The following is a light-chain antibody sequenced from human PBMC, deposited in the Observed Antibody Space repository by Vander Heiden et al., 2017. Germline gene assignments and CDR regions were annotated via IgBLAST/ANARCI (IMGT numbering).Light chain of an antibody. CDR2: DVS. CDR1: SSDVGGYDY. CDR3: ISYTSSSTRV. V-gene: IGLV2-14*01. Sequence: QSALTQPASVSGSPGQSLTISCTGTSSDVGGYDYVYWYQQHPGKAPKLMIYDVSNRPSGVSNRFSGSKSGNTASLIISGLQAEDEADYYCISYTSSSTRVFGGGTKLTVL. J-gene: IGLJ3*02.